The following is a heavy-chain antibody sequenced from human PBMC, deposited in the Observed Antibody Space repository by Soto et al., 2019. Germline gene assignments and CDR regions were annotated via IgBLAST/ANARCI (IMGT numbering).Heavy chain of an antibody. V-gene: IGHV3-11*01. CDR2: ISSSGSTI. D-gene: IGHD3-3*01. Sequence: GGSLRLSCAASGFTFSDYYMSWIRQAPGKGLEWVSYISSSGSTIYYANSVKGRFTISRDNAKNSLDLQMNSLRAEDTAVYYCARDLYDFWSGFYMDVWGKGTTVTVSS. CDR1: GFTFSDYY. J-gene: IGHJ6*03. CDR3: ARDLYDFWSGFYMDV.